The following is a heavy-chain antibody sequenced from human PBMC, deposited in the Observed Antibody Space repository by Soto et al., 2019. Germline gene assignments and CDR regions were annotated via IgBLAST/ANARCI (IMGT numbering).Heavy chain of an antibody. J-gene: IGHJ6*02. Sequence: GGSLRLSCAASGFTFSSYGMHWVRQAPGKGLEWVAVISYDGSNKYYADSVKGRFTISRDNSKNTLYLQMNSLRAEDTAVYYCAKGTYYYDSSGYGYYYYGMDVWGQGTTVTVSS. CDR3: AKGTYYYDSSGYGYYYYGMDV. CDR2: ISYDGSNK. V-gene: IGHV3-30*18. CDR1: GFTFSSYG. D-gene: IGHD3-22*01.